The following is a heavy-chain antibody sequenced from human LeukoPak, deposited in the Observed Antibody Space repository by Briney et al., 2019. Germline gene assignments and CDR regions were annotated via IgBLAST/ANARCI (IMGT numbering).Heavy chain of an antibody. CDR2: ISGSGSHT. D-gene: IGHD3-16*01. V-gene: IGHV3-23*01. CDR1: GFTFSNYA. J-gene: IGHJ4*02. Sequence: GGSLRLSCVASGFTFSNYAMSWVRQAPGKGLEWVSAISGSGSHTYYADSVRGRFTISRDNSKNTLYLQMNSLRAEDTAVYYCARDRKGSGLGFPSYYDYVWGSYASSAFDYWGQGTLVTVSS. CDR3: ARDRKGSGLGFPSYYDYVWGSYASSAFDY.